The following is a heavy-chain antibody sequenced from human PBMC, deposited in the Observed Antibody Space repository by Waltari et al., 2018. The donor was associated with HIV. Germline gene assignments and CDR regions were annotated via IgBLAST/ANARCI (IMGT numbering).Heavy chain of an antibody. CDR1: GGTFSSYV. CDR2: SIPIFGTA. V-gene: IGHV1-69*01. D-gene: IGHD2-2*01. CDR3: ARGVVPATTDV. Sequence: QVQLVQSGAEVKKPGSSVKVSCKASGGTFSSYVISWVRQAPGQGLEWMGGSIPIFGTANYAQKVQGRVTITADESTSTAYMELTSLRSEDTAVYYCARGVVPATTDVWGQGTTVTVSS. J-gene: IGHJ6*02.